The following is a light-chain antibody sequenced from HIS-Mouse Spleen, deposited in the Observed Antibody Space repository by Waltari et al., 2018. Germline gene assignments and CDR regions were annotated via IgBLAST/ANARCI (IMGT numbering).Light chain of an antibody. CDR2: DVS. J-gene: IGLJ1*01. V-gene: IGLV2-14*03. Sequence: QSALTQPASVSGYPGQSITISCPRTSSDGGGYNYASWYQQHPGKSSTLMIYDVSNRPSGVSNRFSGSKSGNTASLTISGLQAEDEADYYCSSYTSSSTLVFGTGTKVTVL. CDR1: SSDGGGYNY. CDR3: SSYTSSSTLV.